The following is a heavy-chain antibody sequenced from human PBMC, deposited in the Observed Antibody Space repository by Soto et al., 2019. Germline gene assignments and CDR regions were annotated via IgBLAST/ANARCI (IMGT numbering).Heavy chain of an antibody. J-gene: IGHJ6*02. V-gene: IGHV5-51*01. CDR2: IYPGDSDT. CDR1: GYSFTSYW. D-gene: IGHD4-4*01. CDR3: ARHRMTTVTDYYYYGMDV. Sequence: GESLKISCKGSGYSFTSYWIGWVRQMPGKGLEWMGIIYPGDSDTRYSPSFQGQVTISADKSISTAYLQWSSLKASDTAMYYCARHRMTTVTDYYYYGMDVWGQGTTVTASS.